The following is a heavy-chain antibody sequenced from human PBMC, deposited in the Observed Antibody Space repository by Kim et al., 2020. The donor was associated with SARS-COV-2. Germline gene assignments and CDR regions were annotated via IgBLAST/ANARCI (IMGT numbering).Heavy chain of an antibody. D-gene: IGHD3-22*01. Sequence: VDSVKGRFTISRDNAKNSLYLQMNSLRAEDTAVYYCARVYDSSGSYYFDYWGQGTLVTVSS. V-gene: IGHV3-7*03. J-gene: IGHJ4*02. CDR3: ARVYDSSGSYYFDY.